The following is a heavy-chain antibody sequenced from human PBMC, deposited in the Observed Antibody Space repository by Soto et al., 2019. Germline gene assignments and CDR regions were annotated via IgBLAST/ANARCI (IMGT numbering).Heavy chain of an antibody. CDR2: IYRSGNA. J-gene: IGHJ4*02. CDR1: GGSISSGGYY. CDR3: AREGDLGAYYFDS. D-gene: IGHD3-16*01. V-gene: IGHV4-31*03. Sequence: SETLSLTCTVSGGSISSGGYYWSWIRQHPGKGLEWIGYIYRSGNAFYNPSLKSRVIISVDTSKNQFSLRLRSVTAADTAVYYCAREGDLGAYYFDSWGQGTVVTVSS.